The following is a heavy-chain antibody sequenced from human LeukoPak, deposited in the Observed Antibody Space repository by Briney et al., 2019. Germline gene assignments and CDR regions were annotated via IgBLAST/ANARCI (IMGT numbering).Heavy chain of an antibody. D-gene: IGHD6-13*01. CDR3: ARHGSSWGLTSSYFDY. Sequence: GGSLRLSCAASGFTFDDYAMHWVRQAPGKGLEWVSLISWDGGSTYYADSVKGRFTISRDNSKNSLYLQMNSLRAEDTALYYCARHGSSWGLTSSYFDYWGQETLDPVSS. V-gene: IGHV3-43D*03. J-gene: IGHJ4*02. CDR1: GFTFDDYA. CDR2: ISWDGGST.